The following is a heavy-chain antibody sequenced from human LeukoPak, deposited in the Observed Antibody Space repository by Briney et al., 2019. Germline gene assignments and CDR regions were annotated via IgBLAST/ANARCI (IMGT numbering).Heavy chain of an antibody. J-gene: IGHJ5*02. CDR3: ARTLKGVAATDNWFDP. Sequence: ASVKVSCKASGGTFNSYGIIWVRQAPGQGLEWMGWISAYNGNTNYAQKLQGRVTMTTDTSTSTAYMELRSLRSDDTAVYYCARTLKGVAATDNWFDPWGQGTLVTVSS. CDR1: GGTFNSYG. V-gene: IGHV1-18*01. CDR2: ISAYNGNT. D-gene: IGHD2-15*01.